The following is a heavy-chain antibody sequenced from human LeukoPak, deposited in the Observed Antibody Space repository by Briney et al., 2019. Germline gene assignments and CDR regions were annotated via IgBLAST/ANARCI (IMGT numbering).Heavy chain of an antibody. CDR3: ARVLLGAYCGGDCYRDDAFDI. CDR1: GGSFSGYY. D-gene: IGHD2-21*02. J-gene: IGHJ3*02. CDR2: INHSGST. V-gene: IGHV4-34*01. Sequence: SETLSLTCAVYGGSFSGYYRSWIRQPPGKGLEWIGEINHSGSTNYNPSLKSRVTISVDTSKNQFSLKLSSVTAADTAVYYCARVLLGAYCGGDCYRDDAFDIWGQGTMVTVSS.